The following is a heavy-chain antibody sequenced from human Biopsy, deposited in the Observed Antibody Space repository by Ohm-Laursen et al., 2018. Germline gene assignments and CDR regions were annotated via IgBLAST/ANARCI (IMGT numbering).Heavy chain of an antibody. CDR2: THDTGTT. V-gene: IGHV4-59*07. CDR1: GDSISFPY. Sequence: SDTLSLTCAASGDSISFPYWGWFRQPPGKGLEYIGSTHDTGTTNYSPSLKTRVSLSVDTSTKVFSLILSSVTAADTAVYYCAAGATRLVHYWGQGTLVTVSS. D-gene: IGHD6-6*01. J-gene: IGHJ4*02. CDR3: AAGATRLVHY.